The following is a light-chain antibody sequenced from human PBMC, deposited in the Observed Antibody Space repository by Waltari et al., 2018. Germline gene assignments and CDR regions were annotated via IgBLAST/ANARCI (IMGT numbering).Light chain of an antibody. CDR2: SDD. V-gene: IGLV1-44*01. CDR3: AVWDDSLNGQV. CDR1: TSNIGSNP. Sequence: QSLLTQPPSASGTPGQRVTMSCSGSTSNIGSNPVNWYQQLPGMAPKLLIYSDDQRPSGVPERVSGSKSGTSASLTISGLQSEDEADYHCAVWDDSLNGQVFGGGTKLTVL. J-gene: IGLJ3*02.